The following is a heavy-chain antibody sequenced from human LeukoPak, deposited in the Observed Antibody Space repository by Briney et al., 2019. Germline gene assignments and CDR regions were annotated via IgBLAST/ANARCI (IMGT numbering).Heavy chain of an antibody. Sequence: GGSLRLSCAASGFTFSNYRMHWVRQAPGKGLVWVSRINTDGSGTTYADSVKGRFTISRDNAKNTLYLQMNSLRAEDTAVYYCARVVFGDYFDYWGQGTLVTVSS. CDR1: GFTFSNYR. CDR3: ARVVFGDYFDY. CDR2: INTDGSGT. D-gene: IGHD3-10*01. V-gene: IGHV3-74*01. J-gene: IGHJ4*02.